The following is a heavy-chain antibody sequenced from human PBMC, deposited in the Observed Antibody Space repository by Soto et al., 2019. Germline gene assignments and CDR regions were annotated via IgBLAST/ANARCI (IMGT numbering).Heavy chain of an antibody. J-gene: IGHJ3*02. V-gene: IGHV1-69*13. CDR3: ARVGATLGHAFDI. CDR1: GGTFSSYA. CDR2: IIPIFGTA. D-gene: IGHD1-26*01. Sequence: SVKVSCKASGGTFSSYAISWVRQAPGQGLEWMGGIIPIFGTANYAQKFQGRVTITADESTSTAYMELSSLRSEDTAVCYCARVGATLGHAFDIWGQGTMVTVSS.